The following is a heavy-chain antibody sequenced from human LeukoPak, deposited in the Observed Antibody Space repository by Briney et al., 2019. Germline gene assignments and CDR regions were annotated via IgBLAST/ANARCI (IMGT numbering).Heavy chain of an antibody. J-gene: IGHJ4*02. CDR2: IYNGGSA. V-gene: IGHV4-4*07. Sequence: NPSETLSLTCTVSGASVSNYYWSWIRQPAGKGLEWIGRIYNGGSANYNPSLQSGISMSVDTSKNQFSLRLKSVTAADTAVYYWARQPIGPYYFDYWGQGTLVTVSS. CDR1: GASVSNYY. CDR3: ARQPIGPYYFDY. D-gene: IGHD1-14*01.